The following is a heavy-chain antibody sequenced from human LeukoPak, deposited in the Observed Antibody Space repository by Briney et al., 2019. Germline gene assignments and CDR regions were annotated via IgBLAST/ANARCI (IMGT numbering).Heavy chain of an antibody. CDR3: ARDRLYGPPDY. V-gene: IGHV3-7*01. D-gene: IGHD4-17*01. J-gene: IGHJ4*02. Sequence: PGGSLRLSCAASGFIFSSYWMSWVLQAPGKGLGWVANIKQDGSEKYYVDSVKGRFTISRDNAKHSLSLQMNSLRAEDTAVYYCARDRLYGPPDYWGQGTLVTVSS. CDR2: IKQDGSEK. CDR1: GFIFSSYW.